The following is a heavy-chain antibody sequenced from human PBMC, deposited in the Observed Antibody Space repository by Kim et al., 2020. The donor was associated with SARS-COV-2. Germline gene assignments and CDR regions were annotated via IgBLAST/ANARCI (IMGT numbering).Heavy chain of an antibody. J-gene: IGHJ4*02. CDR2: DGSNK. CDR3: AKAEAYDY. Sequence: DGSNKYDADYVKGQFTISRDNSKNTLYLQMNSLRAEDTAVYYCAKAEAYDYWGQGTLVTVSS. V-gene: IGHV3-30*02.